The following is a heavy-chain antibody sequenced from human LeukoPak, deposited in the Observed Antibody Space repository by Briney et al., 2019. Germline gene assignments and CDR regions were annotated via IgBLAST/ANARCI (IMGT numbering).Heavy chain of an antibody. CDR1: GLTFTNYA. V-gene: IGHV3-23*01. D-gene: IGHD1-1*01. J-gene: IGHJ4*02. CDR2: ISGSGDYT. Sequence: GGSLRLSCTASGLTFTNYAMTWVRQAPGKGLEWVSSISGSGDYTYYADSMKGWFTISRDNSRDTLYLQMNSLRADDSAVYHCAKETWRYAFDYWGQGTLVTVSS. CDR3: AKETWRYAFDY.